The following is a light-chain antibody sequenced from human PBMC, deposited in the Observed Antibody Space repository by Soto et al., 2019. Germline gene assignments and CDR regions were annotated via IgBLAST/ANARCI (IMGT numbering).Light chain of an antibody. V-gene: IGKV3-15*01. J-gene: IGKJ5*01. CDR2: GIS. CDR3: QQYSKWPIT. Sequence: EMVMTQYPDILSLSPGESATLSCRASQSVNSNYLAWYQQHPGQPPRLLIYGISTRATGIPARFSGSGSGTEFSLTISSLQSEDFAVYYCQQYSKWPITCGQGTDWR. CDR1: QSVNSN.